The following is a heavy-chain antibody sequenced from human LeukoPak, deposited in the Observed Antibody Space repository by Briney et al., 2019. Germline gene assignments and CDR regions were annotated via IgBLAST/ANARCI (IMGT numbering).Heavy chain of an antibody. J-gene: IGHJ1*01. CDR1: GVSINSRYY. CDR3: ARVVQSTDSSGFYLPEYFQH. Sequence: SETLSLTCSVSGVSINSRYYDWWGWIRQPPGKGLEWIGSISSNGNTYYNPSLKSRVTISVDTSKNQFSLKLRSVTAADTAVYYCARVVQSTDSSGFYLPEYFQHWGQGTLVTVSS. CDR2: ISSNGNT. D-gene: IGHD3-22*01. V-gene: IGHV4-39*07.